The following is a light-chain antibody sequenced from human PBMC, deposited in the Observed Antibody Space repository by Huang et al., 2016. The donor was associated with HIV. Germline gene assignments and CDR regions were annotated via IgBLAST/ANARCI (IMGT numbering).Light chain of an antibody. J-gene: IGKJ5*01. Sequence: EIVLTQSPATLSLSPGERATLSCRASQSVSNSLAWYQQEPGQAPRLLIDDASNRATGIPARFSGSGSGTDFTLTINNLEPEDFAVYYCQQSSNWPSITFGQGTRLEIK. V-gene: IGKV3-11*01. CDR2: DAS. CDR3: QQSSNWPSIT. CDR1: QSVSNS.